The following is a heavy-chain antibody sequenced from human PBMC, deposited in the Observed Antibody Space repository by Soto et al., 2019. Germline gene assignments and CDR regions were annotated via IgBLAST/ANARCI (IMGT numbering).Heavy chain of an antibody. Sequence: EVQLVESGGGLVKPGGSLRLFCAASGFTFSSYSMNWVRQAPGKGLEWVSSISSSSSYIYYADSVKGRFTISRDNAKNSLYLQMNSLRAEDTAVYYCARDYGSGYDSYYFDYWGQGTLVTVSS. J-gene: IGHJ4*02. CDR2: ISSSSSYI. CDR1: GFTFSSYS. V-gene: IGHV3-21*01. D-gene: IGHD5-12*01. CDR3: ARDYGSGYDSYYFDY.